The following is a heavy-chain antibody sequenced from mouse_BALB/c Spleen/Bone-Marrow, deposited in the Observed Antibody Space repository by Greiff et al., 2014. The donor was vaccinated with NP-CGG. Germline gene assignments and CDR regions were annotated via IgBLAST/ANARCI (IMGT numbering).Heavy chain of an antibody. CDR2: ILPGGGST. Sequence: QVQLQQSGAELMKPGASVKISCKATGYTFSSYWIEWVKQRPGHGLEWIGEILPGGGSTNYNEKFKGKATFTADTSSNTAYMQLSSLTSEDSAVYYCARNGNYPAWFAYWGQGTLVTVSA. CDR3: ARNGNYPAWFAY. CDR1: GYTFSSYW. V-gene: IGHV1-9*01. D-gene: IGHD2-1*01. J-gene: IGHJ3*01.